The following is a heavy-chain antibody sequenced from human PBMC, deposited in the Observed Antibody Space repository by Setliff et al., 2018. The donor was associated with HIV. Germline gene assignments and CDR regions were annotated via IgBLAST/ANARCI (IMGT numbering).Heavy chain of an antibody. Sequence: SETLSLTCTVSGGSISSGSYYWSWIRQPAGKGLEWIGRIYTSGSTNYNPSLKSRVTISVDTPKNQFSLKLSSVTAADMAVYYCAWARESSGSYLWGQGTLVTVSS. CDR3: AWARESSGSYL. CDR1: GGSISSGSYY. CDR2: IYTSGST. D-gene: IGHD3-10*01. J-gene: IGHJ4*02. V-gene: IGHV4-61*02.